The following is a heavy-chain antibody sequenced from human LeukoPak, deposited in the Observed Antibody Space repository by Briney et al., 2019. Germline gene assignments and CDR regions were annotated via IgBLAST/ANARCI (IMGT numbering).Heavy chain of an antibody. CDR1: GYTFISYD. CDR2: MNPNSGHT. CDR3: ARGRASAGGYSGYDWGDWFDP. J-gene: IGHJ5*02. V-gene: IGHV1-8*03. Sequence: ASVKVSCKASGYTFISYDINWVRQATGQGLQWMGWMNPNSGHTGYAQKFQGRVTITRNTSISTAYMDLSSLRSEDTAVYYCARGRASAGGYSGYDWGDWFDPWGQGTLVTVSS. D-gene: IGHD5-12*01.